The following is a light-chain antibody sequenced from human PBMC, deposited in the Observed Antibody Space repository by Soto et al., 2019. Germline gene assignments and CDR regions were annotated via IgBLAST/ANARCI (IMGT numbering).Light chain of an antibody. CDR2: EGN. Sequence: QSALTQPASVSGSPGQSITISCTGASSDVLSYDAVSWYQHPPGKAPKLIIYEGNKRPSGVSNRFSGPRSGNMASLTISGLQAEAEADYSGCAYVYSNSWVFGGGTKLTVL. CDR3: CAYVYSNSWV. V-gene: IGLV2-23*01. J-gene: IGLJ3*02. CDR1: SSDVLSYDA.